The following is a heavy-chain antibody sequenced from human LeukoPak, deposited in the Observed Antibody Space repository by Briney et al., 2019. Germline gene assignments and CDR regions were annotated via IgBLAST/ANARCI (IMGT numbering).Heavy chain of an antibody. CDR3: ARMFSDGDYDDY. V-gene: IGHV1-69*04. CDR1: GGTFSSYA. D-gene: IGHD3-10*02. CDR2: IIPIFGIA. Sequence: SVKVSCKPSGGTFSSYAISWVRQAPGQGLEWMGRIIPIFGIANYAQKFQGRVTITADKSTSTAYMELSSLRSEDTAVYCGARMFSDGDYDDYWGQGTLVTVSS. J-gene: IGHJ4*02.